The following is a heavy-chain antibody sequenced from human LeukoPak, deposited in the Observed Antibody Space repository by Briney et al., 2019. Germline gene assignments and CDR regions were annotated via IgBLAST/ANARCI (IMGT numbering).Heavy chain of an antibody. Sequence: GGSLRLSCAASGFTFSDYYMSWIRQAPGKGLEWVSYISSSGSTIYYADSVKGRFTISRDNARNSLYLQMNSLRAEDTAVYYCARDRYSNYAWFDPWGQGTLVTVSS. CDR2: ISSSGSTI. D-gene: IGHD4-11*01. V-gene: IGHV3-11*01. J-gene: IGHJ5*02. CDR1: GFTFSDYY. CDR3: ARDRYSNYAWFDP.